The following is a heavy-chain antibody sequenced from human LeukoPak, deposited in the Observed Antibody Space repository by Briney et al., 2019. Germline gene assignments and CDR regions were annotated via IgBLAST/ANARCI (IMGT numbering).Heavy chain of an antibody. CDR3: ARGIRTTMIVVATKALYFDY. CDR2: IYYSGST. CDR1: GGSISSSSYY. Sequence: SETLSLTCTVSGGSISSSSYYWGWIRQPPGKGLEWIGSIYYSGSTYYNPSLKSRVTISVDTSKNQFSLKLSSVTAADTAVYYCARGIRTTMIVVATKALYFDYWGQGTLVTVSS. J-gene: IGHJ4*02. D-gene: IGHD3-22*01. V-gene: IGHV4-39*07.